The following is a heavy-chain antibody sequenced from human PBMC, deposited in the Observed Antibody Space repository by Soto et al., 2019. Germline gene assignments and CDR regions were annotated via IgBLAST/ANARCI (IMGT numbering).Heavy chain of an antibody. CDR3: TKVCGGACYFPDN. CDR2: ISARGDST. CDR1: GFTFHTFP. J-gene: IGHJ4*02. Sequence: EVQLLESGGGLVQPGGSLRLSCATSGFTFHTFPMSWVRQAPGKGLEWVSAISARGDSTYYAVPGKGRFTISRDSSNSALYLQMNTLRAEDTAIYYCTKVCGGACYFPDNWSQGTMVTVSS. V-gene: IGHV3-23*01. D-gene: IGHD2-21*02.